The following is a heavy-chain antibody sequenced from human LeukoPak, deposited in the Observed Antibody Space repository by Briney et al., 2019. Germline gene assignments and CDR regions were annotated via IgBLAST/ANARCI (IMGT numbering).Heavy chain of an antibody. CDR2: LRYDGSNK. V-gene: IGHV3-30*02. J-gene: IGHJ5*02. Sequence: PGGSLRLSCAASGFTFSSYGMHWVRQAPGKGLEGVAFLRYDGSNKYYADSVKGRFTISRDNSKNTLYLQMNSLRAEDTAVYYCARWLFQKGSATPANNWFDPWGQGTLVTVSS. CDR1: GFTFSSYG. CDR3: ARWLFQKGSATPANNWFDP. D-gene: IGHD5-24*01.